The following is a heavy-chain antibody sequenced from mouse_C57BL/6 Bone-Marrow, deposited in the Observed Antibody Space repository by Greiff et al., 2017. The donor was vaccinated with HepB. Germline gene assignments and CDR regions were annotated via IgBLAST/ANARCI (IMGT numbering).Heavy chain of an antibody. CDR2: ISSGGSYT. Sequence: EVNLVESGGDLVKPGGSLKLSCAASGFTFSSYGMSWVRQTPDKRLEWVATISSGGSYTYYPDSVKGRFTISRDNAKNTLYLQMSSLKSEDTAMYYCARPPSYWGQGTTLTVSS. CDR1: GFTFSSYG. J-gene: IGHJ2*01. V-gene: IGHV5-6*01. CDR3: ARPPSY.